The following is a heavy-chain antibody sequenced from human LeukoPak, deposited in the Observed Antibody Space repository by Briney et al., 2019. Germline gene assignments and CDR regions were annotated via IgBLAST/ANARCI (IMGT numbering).Heavy chain of an antibody. Sequence: SETLSLTCTVYGKSFSGYYWTCIRQSPGKGLEWIGEINHSGSTNYNPSLKSRVSISIDTSKNHLSLKLSSVTAADTAVNYCARGRVSVTGYYFAMDVWGQGTTVTVSS. V-gene: IGHV4-34*01. D-gene: IGHD2-21*02. CDR1: GKSFSGYY. J-gene: IGHJ6*02. CDR3: ARGRVSVTGYYFAMDV. CDR2: INHSGST.